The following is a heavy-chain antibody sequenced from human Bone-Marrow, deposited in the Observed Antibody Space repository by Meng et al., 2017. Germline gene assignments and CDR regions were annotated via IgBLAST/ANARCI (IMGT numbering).Heavy chain of an antibody. V-gene: IGHV5-51*01. CDR2: IYPGDSDT. D-gene: IGHD3-22*01. J-gene: IGHJ2*01. CDR1: GYSFTSYW. CDR3: ARPSYYDSSGYYLGYFDL. Sequence: KVSCKGSGYSFTSYWIGWVRQMPGKGLEWMGIIYPGDSDTRYSPSFQGQVTISADKSISTAYLQWSSLKASDTAMYYCARPSYYDSSGYYLGYFDLWGRGTLVTVSS.